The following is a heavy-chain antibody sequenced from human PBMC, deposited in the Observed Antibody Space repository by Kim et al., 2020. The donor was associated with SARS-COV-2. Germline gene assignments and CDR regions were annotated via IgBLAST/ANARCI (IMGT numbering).Heavy chain of an antibody. V-gene: IGHV3-23*01. CDR3: LKGGWGLSCFDWVSGAF. CDR1: GFTFTGHA. J-gene: IGHJ3*01. Sequence: GGSLRLSCTTSGFTFTGHAMSWVRQAPGKGLEWVSTIDGSGGTTYYADSVKGRFSISRDDSKNTLYLQMSALRADDTAAYYCLKGGWGLSCFDWVSGAF. D-gene: IGHD3-9*01. CDR2: IDGSGGTT.